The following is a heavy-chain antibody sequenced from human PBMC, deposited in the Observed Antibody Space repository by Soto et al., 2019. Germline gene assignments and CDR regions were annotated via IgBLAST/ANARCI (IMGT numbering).Heavy chain of an antibody. V-gene: IGHV3-21*01. CDR2: ISSSSTYI. D-gene: IGHD3-22*01. CDR1: GFTFSSYS. Sequence: EVQLVESGGGLVKPGGSLRLSCAASGFTFSSYSMNWVRQAPGKGLEWVSSISSSSTYIYYADSVKGRFTISRDNAKNSLYLQMNSMRADVTAVYYCASADYYYDTRGWDYWGQGNLVTVSA. CDR3: ASADYYYDTRGWDY. J-gene: IGHJ4*02.